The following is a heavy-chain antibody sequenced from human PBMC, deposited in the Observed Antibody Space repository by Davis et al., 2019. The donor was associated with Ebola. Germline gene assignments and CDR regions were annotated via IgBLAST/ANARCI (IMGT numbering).Heavy chain of an antibody. CDR1: GGSISRGGSY. CDR3: ARGRGGYITHNYYYAMDV. Sequence: PSETLSLTCTVSGGSISRGGSYWTWIRQHPGKGLEWIGYIYYGGSTYYNPSLLSRVTISVDTSKNQFSLRLSSVTAADTAVYYCARGRGGYITHNYYYAMDVWGQGTTVTVSS. J-gene: IGHJ6*02. D-gene: IGHD5-12*01. CDR2: IYYGGST. V-gene: IGHV4-31*03.